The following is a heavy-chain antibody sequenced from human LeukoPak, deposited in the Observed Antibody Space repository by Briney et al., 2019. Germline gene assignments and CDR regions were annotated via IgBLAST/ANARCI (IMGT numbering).Heavy chain of an antibody. CDR3: ARGVATNRYYFDY. Sequence: SVKVSCKASGGTFSSYAISWVRQAPGQGLEWMGGIIPIFGTANYAQKFQGRVTITADESTSTAYMELSSLRSEDTAVYSCARGVATNRYYFDYWGQGTLVTVSS. J-gene: IGHJ4*02. D-gene: IGHD5-12*01. CDR2: IIPIFGTA. CDR1: GGTFSSYA. V-gene: IGHV1-69*13.